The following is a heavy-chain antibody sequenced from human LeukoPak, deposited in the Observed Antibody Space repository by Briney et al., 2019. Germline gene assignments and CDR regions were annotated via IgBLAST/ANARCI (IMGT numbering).Heavy chain of an antibody. CDR1: GGSISSSSYY. CDR3: ARKDQLLFGAFDI. CDR2: IYYSGST. V-gene: IGHV4-39*01. D-gene: IGHD2-2*01. Sequence: SETLSLTCTVSGGSISSSSYYWGWIRQPPGKGLEWIGSIYYSGSTYYNPSLKSRVTISVDTSTNQFSLKLSSVTAADTAVYYCARKDQLLFGAFDIWGQGTMVTVSS. J-gene: IGHJ3*02.